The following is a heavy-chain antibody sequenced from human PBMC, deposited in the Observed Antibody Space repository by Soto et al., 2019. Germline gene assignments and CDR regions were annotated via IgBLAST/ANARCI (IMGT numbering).Heavy chain of an antibody. CDR2: IDPSDSYT. CDR3: ARRGQLVPGETDYGMDV. J-gene: IGHJ6*02. Sequence: HGESLKISCKGPGYSFTSYWISWVRQMPGKGLEWMGRIDPSDSYTNYSPSFQGHVTISADKSISTAYLQWSSLKASDTAMYYCARRGQLVPGETDYGMDVWGQGTTVTVSS. CDR1: GYSFTSYW. V-gene: IGHV5-10-1*01. D-gene: IGHD6-6*01.